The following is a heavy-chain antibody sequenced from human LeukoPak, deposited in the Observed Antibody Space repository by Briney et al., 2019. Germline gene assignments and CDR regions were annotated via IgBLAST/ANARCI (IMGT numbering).Heavy chain of an antibody. J-gene: IGHJ4*02. CDR1: GFTLGSHD. CDR3: VREARGYHYTYFDY. Sequence: GGSLRLSCTASGFTLGSHDMHWVRQIPGQGLEWVAAVSSGFHAFFADSVQGRFTVSRDDARNSLYLQMNSLRAGDTAVYYCVREARGYHYTYFDYWGQGTLVTVSS. V-gene: IGHV3-13*01. CDR2: VSSGFHA. D-gene: IGHD5-18*01.